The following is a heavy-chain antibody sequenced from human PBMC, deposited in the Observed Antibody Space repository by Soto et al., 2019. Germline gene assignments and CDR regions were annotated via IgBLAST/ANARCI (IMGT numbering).Heavy chain of an antibody. Sequence: QVQLVQSGAEMKEPGSSVKVSCKTSGGTFSSSAISWLRQAPRQGLEWMGGIIPLFRTPDYAQKFQGRVTIVADESTSTAYMELSSLRSEDTAVYYCARDNDRLQLGGNYYYILDVWGQGTTITVSS. CDR3: ARDNDRLQLGGNYYYILDV. CDR1: GGTFSSSA. V-gene: IGHV1-69*12. J-gene: IGHJ6*02. D-gene: IGHD4-4*01. CDR2: IIPLFRTP.